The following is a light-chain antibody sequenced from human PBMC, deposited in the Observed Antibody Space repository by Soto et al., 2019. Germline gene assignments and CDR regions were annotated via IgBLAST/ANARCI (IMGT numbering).Light chain of an antibody. CDR2: DNN. CDR3: GTWDSSLSADVV. Sequence: QSVLTQPPSVSAAPGQKVTISCSGSSSNIGNNYVSWYQQLPGTAPKLLIYDNNKRPSGIPDRFSGSKSGTSATLGITGLQTGDEADDDCGTWDSSLSADVVFGGGTKLTVL. J-gene: IGLJ2*01. V-gene: IGLV1-51*01. CDR1: SSNIGNNY.